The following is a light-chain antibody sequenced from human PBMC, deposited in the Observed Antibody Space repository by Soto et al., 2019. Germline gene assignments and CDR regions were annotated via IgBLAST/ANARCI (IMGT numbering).Light chain of an antibody. V-gene: IGKV3-15*01. J-gene: IGKJ5*01. Sequence: EIVMTQSPATLSVSPGERATLSCRASQSVGYNLAWYQQKPDQAPRLLIYGASARATGIPARFSGSGSGAEFTLTISSLQSEDFAVYYCQQFNNWLFTFGHGTRLEIK. CDR2: GAS. CDR1: QSVGYN. CDR3: QQFNNWLFT.